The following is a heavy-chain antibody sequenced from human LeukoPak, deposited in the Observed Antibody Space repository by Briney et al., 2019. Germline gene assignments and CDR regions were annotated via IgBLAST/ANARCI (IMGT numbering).Heavy chain of an antibody. D-gene: IGHD6-19*01. CDR3: AKESLVKYSSGWYYYFDY. J-gene: IGHJ4*02. Sequence: PGGSLRLSCAASGFTFSSYSMNWVRQAPGKGLEWVSAISGSGGSTYYADSVKGRFTISRDNSKNTLYLQMNSLRAEGTAVYYCAKESLVKYSSGWYYYFDYWGQGTLVTVSS. V-gene: IGHV3-23*01. CDR2: ISGSGGST. CDR1: GFTFSSYS.